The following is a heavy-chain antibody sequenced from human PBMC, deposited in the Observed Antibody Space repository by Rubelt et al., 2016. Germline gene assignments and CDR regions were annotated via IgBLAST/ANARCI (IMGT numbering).Heavy chain of an antibody. CDR1: GGSITSSY. V-gene: IGHV4-59*08. CDR2: LYYSENA. J-gene: IGHJ4*02. CDR3: AGHYNWNDDSC. Sequence: QVQLQESGPGLVKPSETLSLTCTVSGGSITSSYLNWIRQPPGKGLEWIGYLYYSENANYNPSFKSRVTMSLDTSKNQFSLKWNAVTAADTAVYFCAGHYNWNDDSCWGQGTLVTVSS. D-gene: IGHD1-1*01.